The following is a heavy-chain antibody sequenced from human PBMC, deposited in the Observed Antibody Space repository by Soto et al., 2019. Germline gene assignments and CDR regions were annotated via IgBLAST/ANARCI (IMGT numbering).Heavy chain of an antibody. Sequence: SGPTLVNPTQTLTLTCTFSGFSLSTSVVGVGWIRQPPGKALEWLALIYWDDDKRYRPSLKSRLTITKDTSKNQVVLTLTKLDTVDTATYYCARGGWTTYYSPFFDYWGQGTLVTVSS. CDR2: IYWDDDK. CDR1: GFSLSTSVVG. CDR3: ARGGWTTYYSPFFDY. J-gene: IGHJ4*02. V-gene: IGHV2-5*02. D-gene: IGHD3-10*01.